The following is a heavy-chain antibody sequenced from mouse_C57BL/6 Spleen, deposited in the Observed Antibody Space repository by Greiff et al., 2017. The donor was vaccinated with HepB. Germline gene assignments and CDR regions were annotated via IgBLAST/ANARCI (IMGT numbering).Heavy chain of an antibody. CDR3: ARYEGYYFDY. Sequence: EVQLVESGGGLVQPGGSLSLSCAASGFTFTDYYMSWVRQPPGKALEWLGFIRNKANGYTTEYSASVKGRYTNYRDNSQNILYLQMNALRAEDSATYYCARYEGYYFDYWGQGTTLTVSS. V-gene: IGHV7-3*01. J-gene: IGHJ2*01. CDR2: IRNKANGYTT. CDR1: GFTFTDYY.